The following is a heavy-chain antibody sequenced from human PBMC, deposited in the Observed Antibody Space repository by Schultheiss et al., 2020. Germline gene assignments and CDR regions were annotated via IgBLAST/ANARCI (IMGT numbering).Heavy chain of an antibody. V-gene: IGHV3-23*01. D-gene: IGHD2-8*01. J-gene: IGHJ3*02. CDR1: GFTFSRHA. CDR3: DSGVRGGYCTNDVCQSDAFDI. CDR2: ISGSGGTT. Sequence: GGSLRLSCAASGFTFSRHAISWFRQAPGKELECVSGISGSGGTTYYADSVTGRFTISRDNSKNTLYLLMNSLTAEDRAVYSCDSGVRGGYCTNDVCQSDAFDIWGRGTMVTVTS.